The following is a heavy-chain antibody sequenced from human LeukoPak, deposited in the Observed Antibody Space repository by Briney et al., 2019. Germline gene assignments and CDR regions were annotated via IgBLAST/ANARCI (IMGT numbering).Heavy chain of an antibody. CDR3: ARSDWFDP. Sequence: SETLSLTCAVYGGSFSGYYWSWIRQPPGKGLEWIGYIYYSGGTNYNPSLKSRVTISVDTSKNQFSLKLSSVTAADTAVYYCARSDWFDPWGQGTLVTVSS. V-gene: IGHV4-59*01. J-gene: IGHJ5*02. CDR2: IYYSGGT. CDR1: GGSFSGYY.